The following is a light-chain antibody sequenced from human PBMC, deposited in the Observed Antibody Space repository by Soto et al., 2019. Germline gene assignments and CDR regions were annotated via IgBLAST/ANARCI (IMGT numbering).Light chain of an antibody. Sequence: QSVLTQPPSVSAAPGQKVTISCSGSSSNIGNNYVSWYQQLPGTAPKLLIYENNKRPSGIPDRFSGSKSGTSATLVITGLQTGDEADYYCGTWDSSLSACVFGTGTKVTVL. CDR2: ENN. J-gene: IGLJ1*01. CDR3: GTWDSSLSACV. CDR1: SSNIGNNY. V-gene: IGLV1-51*02.